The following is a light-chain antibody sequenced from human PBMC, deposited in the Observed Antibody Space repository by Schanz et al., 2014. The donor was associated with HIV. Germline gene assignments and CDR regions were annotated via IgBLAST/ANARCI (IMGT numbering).Light chain of an antibody. CDR1: SSNIGADYD. J-gene: IGLJ2*01. V-gene: IGLV1-40*01. CDR3: QSYDRSLSGSV. CDR2: DNT. Sequence: QSLLAQPPSVSGAPGQRVTISCTGSSSNIGADYDVHWYQLLPGTAPKLLIFDNTNRPSGVPDRFSASKSGTTASLAISGLQADDEGYYYCQSYDRSLSGSVFGGGTKLTVL.